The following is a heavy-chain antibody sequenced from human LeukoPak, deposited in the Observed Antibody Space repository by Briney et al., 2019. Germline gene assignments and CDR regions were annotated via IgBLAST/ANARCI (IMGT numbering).Heavy chain of an antibody. CDR1: GYTFTSYG. D-gene: IGHD3-3*01. CDR2: IIPIFGTA. CDR3: ARDGAGDYDFWSGYRGDAFDI. V-gene: IGHV1-69*13. J-gene: IGHJ3*02. Sequence: ASVKVSCKASGYTFTSYGISWVRQAPGQGLEWMGGIIPIFGTANYAQKFQGRVTITADESTSTAYMELSSLRSEDTAVYYCARDGAGDYDFWSGYRGDAFDIWGQGTMVTVSS.